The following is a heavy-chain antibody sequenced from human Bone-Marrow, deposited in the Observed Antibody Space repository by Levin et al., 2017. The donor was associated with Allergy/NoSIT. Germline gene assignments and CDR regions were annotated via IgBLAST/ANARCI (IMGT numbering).Heavy chain of an antibody. Sequence: PSETLSLTCAISGASVSSNSAAWNWIRQSPSRGLEWLGRTYYRSKWYHDYAESVKSRIAINPDTSTNQFSLQLNSVTPEDAAVYFCARDRQDVSSRIYSGMDVWGQGTAVTVSS. V-gene: IGHV6-1*01. CDR3: ARDRQDVSSRIYSGMDV. J-gene: IGHJ6*02. CDR1: GASVSSNSAA. CDR2: TYYRSKWYH. D-gene: IGHD2/OR15-2a*01.